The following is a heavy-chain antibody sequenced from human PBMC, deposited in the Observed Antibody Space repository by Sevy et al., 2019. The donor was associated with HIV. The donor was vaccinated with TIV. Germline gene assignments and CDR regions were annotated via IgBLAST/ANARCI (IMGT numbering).Heavy chain of an antibody. J-gene: IGHJ3*02. D-gene: IGHD3-16*01. CDR1: IFTFNIYG. V-gene: IGHV3-30*02. CDR3: TRETTYYDASGPVPGDI. Sequence: GGSLRLSCAASIFTFNIYGMQWVRQAPGKGLEWVAYMRKDGLTTYYADSVKGRFTISRDSSKNTLYLQMNSLRIEDAALYSCTRETTYYDASGPVPGDIWGQGTMVTVSS. CDR2: MRKDGLTT.